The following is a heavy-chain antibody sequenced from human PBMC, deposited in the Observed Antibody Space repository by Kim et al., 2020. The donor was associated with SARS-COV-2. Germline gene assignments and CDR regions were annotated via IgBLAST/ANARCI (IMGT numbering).Heavy chain of an antibody. CDR3: ARAGGRGYSYGLFSPPDY. CDR2: ISSSSSYI. Sequence: GGSLRLSCAASGFTFSSYSMNWVRQAPGKGLEWVSSISSSSSYIYYADSVKGRFTISRDNAKNSLYLQMNSLRAEDTAVYYCARAGGRGYSYGLFSPPDYWGQGTLVTVSS. CDR1: GFTFSSYS. D-gene: IGHD5-18*01. J-gene: IGHJ4*02. V-gene: IGHV3-21*01.